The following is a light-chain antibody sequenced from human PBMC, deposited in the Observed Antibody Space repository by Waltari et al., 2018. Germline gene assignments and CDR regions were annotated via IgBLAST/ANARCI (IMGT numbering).Light chain of an antibody. CDR3: QRYDNLPVFA. CDR2: DAS. J-gene: IGKJ3*01. CDR1: QAITNY. V-gene: IGKV1-33*01. Sequence: DVQFPQSPSSLSGSVGQGVTSTCQASQAITNYLNWYQQKPGKAPKLLIYDASNLQTGVPSRFSGSQSGTEFTFTIASLQPEDVATYYCQRYDNLPVFAFGPGTKVNVK.